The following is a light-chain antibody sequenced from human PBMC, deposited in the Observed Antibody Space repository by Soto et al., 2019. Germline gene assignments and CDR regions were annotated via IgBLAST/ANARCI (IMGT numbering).Light chain of an antibody. CDR2: GAS. J-gene: IGKJ4*01. CDR3: QQYDNWPLT. V-gene: IGKV3-20*01. CDR1: QSVSSSY. Sequence: EIVLTQSPGTLSLSPGERVTLSCRASQSVSSSYLTWYQQKPGQAPRLLIYGASTRATGIPARFSGSGSGTDFTLTISSLQSEDFGVYFCQQYDNWPLTFGGGTKVDIK.